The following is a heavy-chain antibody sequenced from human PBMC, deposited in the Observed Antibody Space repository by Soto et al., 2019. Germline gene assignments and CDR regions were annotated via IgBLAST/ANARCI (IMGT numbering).Heavy chain of an antibody. V-gene: IGHV1-58*01. J-gene: IGHJ6*02. D-gene: IGHD3-10*01. CDR3: ADEPYRGIDYYYGMDL. Sequence: SVKVSCKASGFTFTSSAVQWVRQARGQRLEWIGWIVIGSGNTNYAQKFQERVTITRDMSTSTAYMELSSLRSEDTAVYYCADEPYRGIDYYYGMDLWAQGPTVTVSS. CDR2: IVIGSGNT. CDR1: GFTFTSSA.